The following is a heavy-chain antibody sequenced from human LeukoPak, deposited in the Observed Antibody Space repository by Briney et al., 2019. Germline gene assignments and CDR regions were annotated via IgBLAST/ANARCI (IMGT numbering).Heavy chain of an antibody. D-gene: IGHD3-22*01. J-gene: IGHJ4*02. Sequence: SETLSLTCTVSGGSISSYYWSWIRQPPGKGLEWIGYIYYSGSTNYNPSLKSRVTIPVDTSKNQFSLKLSSVTAADTAVYYCARYLLLRGYYDSSGIDYWGQGTLVTVSS. V-gene: IGHV4-59*01. CDR1: GGSISSYY. CDR2: IYYSGST. CDR3: ARYLLLRGYYDSSGIDY.